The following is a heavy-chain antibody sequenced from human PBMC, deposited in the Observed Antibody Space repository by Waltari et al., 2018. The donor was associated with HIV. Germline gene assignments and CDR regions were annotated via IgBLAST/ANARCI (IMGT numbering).Heavy chain of an antibody. V-gene: IGHV3-48*03. J-gene: IGHJ4*02. CDR3: AREVTSSKVMNY. Sequence: EVRLVESGGGPVQPVGSLRRSCAVSGFTISLYNLNWVRQNPGKGLEWGAYIIGDSKKKYYADSVKGRFIISKDNGQNFLHLQMDRLSVDDSAKYFCAREVTSSKVMNYWGQGTPVIVSS. D-gene: IGHD2-21*02. CDR2: IIGDSKKK. CDR1: GFTISLYN.